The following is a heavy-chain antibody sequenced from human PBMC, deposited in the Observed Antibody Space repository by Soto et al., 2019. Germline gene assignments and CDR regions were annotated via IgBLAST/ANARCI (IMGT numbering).Heavy chain of an antibody. Sequence: GASVKVSCKASGYTFTRYGISWVRQAPGQGLEWMGISVDNGDTNYAQRLQDRVTMTTDTSTSTAFMELRSLRSDDTAIYYCARVGGASGWSFDYWGQGTLVTVSS. CDR1: GYTFTRYG. V-gene: IGHV1-18*01. D-gene: IGHD6-19*01. J-gene: IGHJ4*02. CDR2: ISVDNGDT. CDR3: ARVGGASGWSFDY.